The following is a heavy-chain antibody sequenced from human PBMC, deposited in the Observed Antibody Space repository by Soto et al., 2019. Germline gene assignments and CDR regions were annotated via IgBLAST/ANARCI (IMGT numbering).Heavy chain of an antibody. J-gene: IGHJ5*02. CDR3: ARSISLPASADNWFDP. V-gene: IGHV2-26*01. Sequence: SGPTLVNPTATLPLTCTVSGFSLSNAGSGVSWITQSPRKALEWLAHIHSDGAKAYSSSLQSRLTISRDYSRRQVVLTLTKLDPMDTATYYCARSISLPASADNWFDPWGQGTPVTVS. D-gene: IGHD2-2*01. CDR1: GFSLSNAGSG. CDR2: IHSDGAK.